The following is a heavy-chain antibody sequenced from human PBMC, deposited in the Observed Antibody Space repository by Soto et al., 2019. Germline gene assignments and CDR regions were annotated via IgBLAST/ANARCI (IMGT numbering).Heavy chain of an antibody. CDR1: GGTFSSYT. CDR2: IIPILGIA. Sequence: ASVKVSCKASGGTFSSYTISWVRQAPGQGLEWMGRIIPILGIANYAQKFQGRVTITADKSTSTAYMELSSLRSEDTAVYYCAREKQAGTRVGDAFDIWGQGTMVTVS. CDR3: AREKQAGTRVGDAFDI. D-gene: IGHD1-1*01. V-gene: IGHV1-69*04. J-gene: IGHJ3*02.